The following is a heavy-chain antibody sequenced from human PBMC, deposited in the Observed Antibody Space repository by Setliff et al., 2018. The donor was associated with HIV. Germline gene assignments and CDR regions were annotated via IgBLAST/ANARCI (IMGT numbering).Heavy chain of an antibody. CDR1: GFTFSSYS. CDR3: ARASRGGYYDSSAYAY. Sequence: PGGSLRLSCAASGFTFSSYSMNWVRQAPGKGLEWVSYISSSSSTIYYADSVKGRFTISRDNAKNSLYLQMNSLRAEDTAVYYCARASRGGYYDSSAYAYWGQGTLVTVSS. J-gene: IGHJ4*02. D-gene: IGHD3-22*01. V-gene: IGHV3-48*01. CDR2: ISSSSSTI.